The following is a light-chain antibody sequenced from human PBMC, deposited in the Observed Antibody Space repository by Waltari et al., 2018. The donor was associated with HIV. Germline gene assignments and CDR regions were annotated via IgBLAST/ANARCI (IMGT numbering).Light chain of an antibody. Sequence: EIVMTQSPATLSVSPGERATLPCRASRSVGSNLAWYQQKPGQAPRLLIYGTSTRATGIPARFSGSGSGAEFTLTISSLQSEDSAVYYCQQYHDWPPITFGQGTRVEIK. CDR2: GTS. CDR1: RSVGSN. CDR3: QQYHDWPPIT. J-gene: IGKJ5*01. V-gene: IGKV3-15*01.